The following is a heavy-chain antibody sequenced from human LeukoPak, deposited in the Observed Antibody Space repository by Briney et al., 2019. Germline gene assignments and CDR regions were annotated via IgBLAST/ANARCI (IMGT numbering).Heavy chain of an antibody. CDR3: ARGPIVATIYFDY. CDR1: GGTFSSYA. V-gene: IGHV1-69*13. D-gene: IGHD5-12*01. CDR2: IIPIFGTA. Sequence: SVKVSCKASGGTFSSYAISWVRQAPGQGLEWMGGIIPIFGTANYAQKFQGRVTITADESTSTAYMELGSLRSEDTAVYYCARGPIVATIYFDYWGQGTLVTVSS. J-gene: IGHJ4*02.